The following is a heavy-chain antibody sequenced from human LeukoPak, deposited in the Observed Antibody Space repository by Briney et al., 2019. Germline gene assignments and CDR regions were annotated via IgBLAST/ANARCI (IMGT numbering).Heavy chain of an antibody. CDR2: ISSSGSTI. CDR3: ARMLGWWGYYYHYGMDV. Sequence: PGGSLRLSCAASGFTFSSYEMNWVRQALGKGLEWVSYISSSGSTIYYADSVKGRFTISRDNAKNSLYLQMNSLRAEDTAVYYCARMLGWWGYYYHYGMDVWGKGTTVTVSS. CDR1: GFTFSSYE. D-gene: IGHD6-19*01. J-gene: IGHJ6*04. V-gene: IGHV3-48*03.